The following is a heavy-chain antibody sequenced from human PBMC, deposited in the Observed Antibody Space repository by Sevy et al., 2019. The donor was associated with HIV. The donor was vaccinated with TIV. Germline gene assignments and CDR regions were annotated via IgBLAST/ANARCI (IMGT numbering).Heavy chain of an antibody. CDR1: GFIFDEYG. CDR3: TKDPPVYGDFPYGMDV. D-gene: IGHD4-17*01. Sequence: GGSLRLSCVGSGFIFDEYGMHWVRQAPGKGLEWVALISHDGSKKYYADSVKGRFTISRDNFKNTLYLQMNTLRRDDTAAYFCTKDPPVYGDFPYGMDVWGQGTTVTVSS. J-gene: IGHJ6*02. CDR2: ISHDGSKK. V-gene: IGHV3-30*18.